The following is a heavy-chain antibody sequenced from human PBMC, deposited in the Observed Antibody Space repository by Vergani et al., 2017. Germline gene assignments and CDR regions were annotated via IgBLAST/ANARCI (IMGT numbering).Heavy chain of an antibody. V-gene: IGHV3-64D*06. D-gene: IGHD3-10*01. CDR1: GFTFSSYA. Sequence: EVQLLESGGGLVQPGGSLRLSCSASGFTFSSYAMHWVRQAPGKGLEYVSAISSNGGSTYYADSVKGRFTISRDNSKNTLYLQMSSLRAEDTAVYYCARDLGYYGSGLGYWGQGTLVTVSS. J-gene: IGHJ4*02. CDR3: ARDLGYYGSGLGY. CDR2: ISSNGGST.